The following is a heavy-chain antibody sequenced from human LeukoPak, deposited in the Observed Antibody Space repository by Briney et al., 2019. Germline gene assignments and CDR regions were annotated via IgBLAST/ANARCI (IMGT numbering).Heavy chain of an antibody. V-gene: IGHV1-69*04. CDR3: AIPAHDRDSSGYYLGAFDI. D-gene: IGHD3-22*01. CDR2: IIPILGIA. J-gene: IGHJ3*02. Sequence: ASVKVSCKASGYTFTSYGVSWVRQAPGQGLEWMGRIIPILGIANYAQKFQGRVTITADKSTSTAYMELSSLRSEDTAVYYCAIPAHDRDSSGYYLGAFDIWGQGTMVTVSS. CDR1: GYTFTSYG.